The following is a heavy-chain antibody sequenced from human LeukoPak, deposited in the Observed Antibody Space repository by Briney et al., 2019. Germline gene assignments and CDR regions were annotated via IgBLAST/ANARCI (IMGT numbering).Heavy chain of an antibody. D-gene: IGHD1-26*01. CDR2: INHSGST. CDR3: ARGSEGSYPVYAFDI. J-gene: IGHJ3*02. Sequence: SETLSLTCAVYGGSFSGYYWSWIRQPPGKGLEWLGEINHSGSTNYNPSLKRRVTISVDTSKNQFSLKLSSVTAADTAVYYCARGSEGSYPVYAFDIWGQGTMVTVSS. V-gene: IGHV4-34*01. CDR1: GGSFSGYY.